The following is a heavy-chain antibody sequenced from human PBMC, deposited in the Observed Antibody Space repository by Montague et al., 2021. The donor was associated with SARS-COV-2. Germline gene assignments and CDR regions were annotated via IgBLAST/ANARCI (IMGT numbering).Heavy chain of an antibody. CDR1: GFSLSTSGMC. J-gene: IGHJ5*02. CDR2: IDRDDDK. D-gene: IGHD6-19*01. CDR3: ARVAVAVFPRLDP. Sequence: PALVKPTQTLTLTCTFSGFSLSTSGMCVSWIRQPPGKALEWLARIDRDDDKYYSTSLKTRLTISKDTSKNQVVLTMTNMDPVDTATYYCARVAVAVFPRLDPWGQGTLVTVSS. V-gene: IGHV2-70*11.